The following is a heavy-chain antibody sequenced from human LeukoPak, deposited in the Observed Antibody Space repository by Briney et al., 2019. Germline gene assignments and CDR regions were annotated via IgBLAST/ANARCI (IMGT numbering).Heavy chain of an antibody. D-gene: IGHD3-22*01. CDR3: ARVVQSTDSSGFYLPEYFQH. CDR2: IYHSGST. CDR1: GGSISSGYH. V-gene: IGHV4-38-2*02. J-gene: IGHJ1*01. Sequence: SETLSLTCTVSGGSISSGYHWGWIRQPPGKGLEWIGSIYHSGSTYYNPSLKSRVTISVDTSKNQFSLKLRSVTAADTAVYYCARVVQSTDSSGFYLPEYFQHWGQGTLVTVSS.